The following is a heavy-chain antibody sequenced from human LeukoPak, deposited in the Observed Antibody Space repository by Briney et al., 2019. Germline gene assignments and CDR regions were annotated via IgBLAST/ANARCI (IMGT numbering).Heavy chain of an antibody. V-gene: IGHV1-2*06. CDR2: INPDTSDT. CDR1: GYTFIGYY. J-gene: IGHJ4*02. D-gene: IGHD3-9*01. CDR3: TRAAAGILTY. Sequence: GASVKVSCKASGYTFIGYYINWVRQAPGQGLEWLGRINPDTSDTNYAQKFQGRVTMTRDTSISTAYMELSRLTSDGTAVYYCTRAAAGILTYWGQGTLVTVSS.